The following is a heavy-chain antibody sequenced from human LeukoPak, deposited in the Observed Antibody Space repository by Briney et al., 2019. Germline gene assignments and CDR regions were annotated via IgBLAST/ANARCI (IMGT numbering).Heavy chain of an antibody. J-gene: IGHJ4*02. CDR3: VRDKQDDYPPGY. CDR2: INSDGSST. Sequence: PGGSLRLSCAASGFTFSSYWMHWVRQAPGKGLVWVSRINSDGSSTSYADSVKGRFTISRDNAKNTLYLQMNSLRAEDTAVYYCVRDKQDDYPPGYWGQGTLVTVSS. D-gene: IGHD5-24*01. CDR1: GFTFSSYW. V-gene: IGHV3-74*01.